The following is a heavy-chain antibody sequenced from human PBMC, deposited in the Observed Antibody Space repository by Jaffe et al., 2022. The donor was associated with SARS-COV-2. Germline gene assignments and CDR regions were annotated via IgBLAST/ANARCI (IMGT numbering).Heavy chain of an antibody. CDR2: IYYSGST. Sequence: QLQLQESGPGLVKPSETLSLTCTVSGGSISSSSYYWGWIRQPPGKGLEWIGSIYYSGSTYYNPSLKSRVTISVDTSKNQFSLKLSSVTAADTAVYYCARGSCSGGSCYSGFRGIDYWGQGTLVTVSS. J-gene: IGHJ4*02. D-gene: IGHD2-15*01. V-gene: IGHV4-39*01. CDR3: ARGSCSGGSCYSGFRGIDY. CDR1: GGSISSSSYY.